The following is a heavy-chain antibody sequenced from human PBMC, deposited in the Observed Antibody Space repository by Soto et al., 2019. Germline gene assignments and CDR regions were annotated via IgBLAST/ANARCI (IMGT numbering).Heavy chain of an antibody. Sequence: GGSLRLSCAASGFTFSSYAMSWVRQAPGKGLEWVSAISGSGGSTYYADSVKGRFTISRDNSKNTLYLQMNSLRAEDTAVYYCAKDSPYNRRYCSSTSCYNDYWGQGTLVTVSS. V-gene: IGHV3-23*01. CDR3: AKDSPYNRRYCSSTSCYNDY. CDR1: GFTFSSYA. J-gene: IGHJ4*02. CDR2: ISGSGGST. D-gene: IGHD2-2*01.